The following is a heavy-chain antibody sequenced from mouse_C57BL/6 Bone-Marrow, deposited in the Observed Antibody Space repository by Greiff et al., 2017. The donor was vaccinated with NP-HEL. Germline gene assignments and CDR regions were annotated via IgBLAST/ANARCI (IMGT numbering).Heavy chain of an antibody. CDR1: GFNITDYY. J-gene: IGHJ4*01. CDR3: AGTLQRRLRNAMDY. V-gene: IGHV14-2*01. CDR2: IYPEDGET. Sequence: EVQLQQSGAELVKPGASVKLSCTVSGFNITDYYMHWVKQRTEQGLEWIGRIYPEDGETKYAPKFPGKATLTADTSSNTAYLPLNSLTSEDTAVYYGAGTLQRRLRNAMDYWDQGTSVTVSS. D-gene: IGHD3-2*02.